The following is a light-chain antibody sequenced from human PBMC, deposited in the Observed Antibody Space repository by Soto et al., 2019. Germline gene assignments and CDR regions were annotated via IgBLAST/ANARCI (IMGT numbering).Light chain of an antibody. Sequence: ILMTQTPLSLSIIPGQTASISCKSSQSLLHSDGKTYFYWYVQKAGQAPRLLIFGASIRDTGLPDRFSGGGSGTDFTLTISRLEPEDFAVYYCQQYGNSIPITFGQGTRLEIK. CDR1: QSLLHSDGKTY. CDR2: GAS. CDR3: QQYGNSIPIT. J-gene: IGKJ5*01. V-gene: IGKV2-29*01.